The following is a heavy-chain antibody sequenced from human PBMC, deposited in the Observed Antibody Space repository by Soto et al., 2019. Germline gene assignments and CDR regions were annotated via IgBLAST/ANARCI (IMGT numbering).Heavy chain of an antibody. J-gene: IGHJ4*02. CDR2: IKTDGSET. CDR1: GFTLNMYL. D-gene: IGHD3-9*01. V-gene: IGHV3-7*01. Sequence: PGGSLRLSCATSGFTLNMYLMTWVRQAPGKGLEWLANIKTDGSETHSLDSVKGRFAIFRDNSKNSLYLQMNYLRAEDTAVYYWARLTGDYFDSWGQGTLVTVSS. CDR3: ARLTGDYFDS.